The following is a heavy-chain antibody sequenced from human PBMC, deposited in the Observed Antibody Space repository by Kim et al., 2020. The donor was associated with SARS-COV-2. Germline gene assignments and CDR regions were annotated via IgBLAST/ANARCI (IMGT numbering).Heavy chain of an antibody. J-gene: IGHJ5*02. CDR2: ISSGAHAM. CDR3: VREHIANFGVAFT. Sequence: GGSLRLSCEGSGFIFRSYELNWVRQAPGKGLEWVAYISSGAHAMHYADSVRGRFTISRDNAKSSVFLQMDSLRAEDTGVYFCVREHIANFGVAFTWGQGTPVIVSS. D-gene: IGHD3-3*01. CDR1: GFIFRSYE. V-gene: IGHV3-48*03.